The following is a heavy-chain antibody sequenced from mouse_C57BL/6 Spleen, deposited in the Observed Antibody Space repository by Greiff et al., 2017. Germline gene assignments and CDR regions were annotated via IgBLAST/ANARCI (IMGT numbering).Heavy chain of an antibody. Sequence: VQLQQSGAELVRPGTSVKMSCKASGYTFTNYWIGWAKQRPGHGLEWIGDIYPGGGYTNYNEKFKGKATLTADKSSSTAYMQFSSLTSEDSAIYYCARSGSSGYVGFAYWGQGTLVTVSA. CDR3: ARSGSSGYVGFAY. V-gene: IGHV1-63*01. J-gene: IGHJ3*01. D-gene: IGHD3-2*02. CDR1: GYTFTNYW. CDR2: IYPGGGYT.